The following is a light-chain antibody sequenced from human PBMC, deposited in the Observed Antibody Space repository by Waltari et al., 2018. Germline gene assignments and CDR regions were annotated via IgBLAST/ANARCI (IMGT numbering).Light chain of an antibody. CDR3: HVRSNWPPVT. Sequence: EIVLTQSPATLSLSPGERATISCRASQSVNEYLAWYQQLPGQAPSLLIYDASNRATGIPARFSGSGSGTDFTLTISSLEPEDFAIYYCHVRSNWPPVTFGGGTKVEIK. CDR1: QSVNEY. CDR2: DAS. V-gene: IGKV3-11*01. J-gene: IGKJ4*01.